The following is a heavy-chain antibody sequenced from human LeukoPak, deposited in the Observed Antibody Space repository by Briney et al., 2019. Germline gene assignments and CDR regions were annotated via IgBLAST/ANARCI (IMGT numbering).Heavy chain of an antibody. CDR1: GGSISSGGYY. J-gene: IGHJ6*02. CDR3: ARDHNDFWSGYYGMDV. D-gene: IGHD3-3*01. CDR2: IYYSGST. Sequence: SETLSLTCTVSGGSISSGGYYWSWIRQHPGKGLEWIGYIYYSGSTYYNPSLKSRVTISVDTSKSQFSLKLSSVTAADTAVYYCARDHNDFWSGYYGMDVWGQGTTVTVSS. V-gene: IGHV4-31*03.